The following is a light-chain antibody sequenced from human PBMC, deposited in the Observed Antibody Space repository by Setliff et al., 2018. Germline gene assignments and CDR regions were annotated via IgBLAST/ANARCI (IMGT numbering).Light chain of an antibody. Sequence: VLTQSPSVSAAPGQKVTISCSGSNSNIGNNYVSWYQQLPGTAPKLLIYDNYKRPSGIPDRFSGSKSGTSATLGITGLQTGDEADYYCGTWDSSLSAEVFGGGTKVTVL. CDR2: DNY. CDR3: GTWDSSLSAEV. CDR1: NSNIGNNY. V-gene: IGLV1-51*01. J-gene: IGLJ2*01.